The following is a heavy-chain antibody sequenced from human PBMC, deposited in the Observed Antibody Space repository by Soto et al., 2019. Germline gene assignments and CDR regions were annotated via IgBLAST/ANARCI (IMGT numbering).Heavy chain of an antibody. CDR3: ARESGSGAFDY. J-gene: IGHJ4*02. D-gene: IGHD6-19*01. CDR2: ISGSGTTV. Sequence: PGGSVRLSFAASGFTFGSYEMNWVRQAPGKGLEWVSYISGSGTTVPYADSVKGRFTISRDTAKKSVYLQMNILRVEDTAVYYCARESGSGAFDYLGQGTLVTVSS. CDR1: GFTFGSYE. V-gene: IGHV3-48*03.